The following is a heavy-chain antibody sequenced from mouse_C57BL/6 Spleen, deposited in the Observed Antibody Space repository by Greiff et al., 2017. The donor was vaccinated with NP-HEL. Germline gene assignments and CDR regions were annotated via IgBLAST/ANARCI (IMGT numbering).Heavy chain of an antibody. CDR3: TRRGSSSYWYFDV. J-gene: IGHJ1*03. V-gene: IGHV6-6*01. Sequence: EVHLVESGGGLVQPGGSMKLSCAASGFTFSDAWMDWVRQSPEKGLEWVAEIRNKANNHATYYAESVKGRFTISRDDSKSSVYLQMNSLRAEDTGIYYCTRRGSSSYWYFDVWGTGTTVTVSS. CDR1: GFTFSDAW. CDR2: IRNKANNHAT. D-gene: IGHD1-1*01.